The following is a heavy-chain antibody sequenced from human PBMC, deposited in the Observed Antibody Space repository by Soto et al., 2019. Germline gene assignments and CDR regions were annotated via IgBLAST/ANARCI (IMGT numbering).Heavy chain of an antibody. CDR3: ARGRGYSYGPYYFDY. D-gene: IGHD5-18*01. J-gene: IGHJ4*02. CDR2: IYYSGST. CDR1: GGSISSEGYY. V-gene: IGHV4-31*03. Sequence: SETLSLTCTVSGGSISSEGYYWSWFRQPPGKGLEWIGDIYYSGSTYYHPSLKSRLTMSGDTSKSQFSLKLSSVTAADTAVYYCARGRGYSYGPYYFDYWGQGTLVTVSS.